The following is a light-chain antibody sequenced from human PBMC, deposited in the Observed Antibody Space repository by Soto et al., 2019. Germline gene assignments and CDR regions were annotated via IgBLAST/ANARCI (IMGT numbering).Light chain of an antibody. Sequence: DIQMTQSPSSLSASVGDRVTITCRASQGIRNYLCWYQQKPGKAPKRLIYAASSLQSGVPSRFSCSGSGTEFTLTISSLQPEDFATYYCLQHKSYPYTFGQGTKLEIK. V-gene: IGKV1-17*01. CDR1: QGIRNY. J-gene: IGKJ2*01. CDR2: AAS. CDR3: LQHKSYPYT.